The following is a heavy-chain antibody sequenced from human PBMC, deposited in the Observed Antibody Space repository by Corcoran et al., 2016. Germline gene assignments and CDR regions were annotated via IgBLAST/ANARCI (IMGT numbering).Heavy chain of an antibody. CDR1: GYRFPSYC. J-gene: IGHJ6*02. D-gene: IGHD2-2*03. CDR3: ARLMDMVVVSAAKNYYYGMDV. V-gene: IGHV5-51*01. CDR2: IYPGDSDI. Sequence: EVQLVQSGAEVKKTGESLRISCKGSGYRFPSYCIGWVRQMPGKGLEWMGIIYPGDSDIRYSPSFEGQVTISADKSIRTAYLQWSSLKASDTAMYYCARLMDMVVVSAAKNYYYGMDVWGQGTTVTVSS.